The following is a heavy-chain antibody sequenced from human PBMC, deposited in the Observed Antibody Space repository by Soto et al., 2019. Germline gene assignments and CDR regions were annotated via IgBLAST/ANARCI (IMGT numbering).Heavy chain of an antibody. CDR2: IYYSGST. V-gene: IGHV4-39*01. CDR3: ARHDYYYYGMDV. CDR1: GGSISSSSYY. Sequence: QLQLQESGPGLVKPSETLSLTCTVSGGSISSSSYYWGWIRQPPGKGLEWIGSIYYSGSTYYNPALKRRVTISVDTSKNQFSLKRSSVTAADTAVYYCARHDYYYYGMDVWGQGTTVTVSS. J-gene: IGHJ6*02.